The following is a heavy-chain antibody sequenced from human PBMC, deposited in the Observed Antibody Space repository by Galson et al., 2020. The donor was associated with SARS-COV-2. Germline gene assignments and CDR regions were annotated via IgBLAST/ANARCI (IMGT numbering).Heavy chain of an antibody. D-gene: IGHD2-15*01. CDR3: ARRYCSGAKCYSDL. CDR1: GFTFDDFY. V-gene: IGHV3-11*04. Sequence: GGSLRLSCAASGFTFDDFYMGWIRQAPGKGLEWLSYISGTGSIIYYGDSVRGRFTISRDNAKDSLYLQLSSLRAEDTAFYYCARRYCSGAKCYSDLWGPGTLVTVSS. CDR2: ISGTGSII. J-gene: IGHJ5*02.